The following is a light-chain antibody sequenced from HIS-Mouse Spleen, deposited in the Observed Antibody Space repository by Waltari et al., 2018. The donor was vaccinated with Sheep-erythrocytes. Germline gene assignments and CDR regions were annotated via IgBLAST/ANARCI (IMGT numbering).Light chain of an antibody. J-gene: IGKJ4*01. V-gene: IGKV1-5*03. CDR2: KAS. CDR3: QQYNSYSPLT. CDR1: QSISSW. Sequence: DIQMTQSPSTLSASVGDRVTITCRASQSISSWLAWYQQKPGKATKLLIYKASSLEGGVPSRFSGSGSGTEFTLTISSLQPDDFATYYCQQYNSYSPLTFGGGTKVEIK.